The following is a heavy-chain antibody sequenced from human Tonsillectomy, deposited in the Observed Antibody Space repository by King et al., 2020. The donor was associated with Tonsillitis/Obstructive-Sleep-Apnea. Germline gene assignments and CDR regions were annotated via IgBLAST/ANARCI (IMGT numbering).Heavy chain of an antibody. D-gene: IGHD5-12*01. J-gene: IGHJ3*02. Sequence: QLQESGPGLVKPSETLSLTCIVAGGSIRSYYWSWIRQPPGKGLEGIGYMYYTGSTNYNPSLKSRVTISVDTSKNHFSLKLSSVTAADTAVYYCAREGLRDAFDIWGQGTMVTVSS. CDR3: AREGLRDAFDI. CDR1: GGSIRSYY. CDR2: MYYTGST. V-gene: IGHV4-59*01.